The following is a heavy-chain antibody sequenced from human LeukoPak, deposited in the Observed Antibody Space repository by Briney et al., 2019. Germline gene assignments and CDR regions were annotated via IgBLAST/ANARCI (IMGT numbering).Heavy chain of an antibody. CDR1: GFTFGDYA. V-gene: IGHV3-49*04. CDR2: IRSKAYGGTT. CDR3: TRAGAVAGVSDY. Sequence: GGSLRLSCTASGFTFGDYAMSWVRQAPGKGLEWVGFIRSKAYGGTTEYAASVKGRFTISRDDSKSIAYLQMNSLKTEDTAVYYCTRAGAVAGVSDYWGQGTLVTVSS. D-gene: IGHD6-19*01. J-gene: IGHJ4*02.